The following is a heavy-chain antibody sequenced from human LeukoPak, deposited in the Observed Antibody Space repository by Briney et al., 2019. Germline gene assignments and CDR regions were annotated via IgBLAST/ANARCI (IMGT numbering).Heavy chain of an antibody. CDR3: ARGVAFDI. J-gene: IGHJ3*02. Sequence: SQTLSLTCAISGDSVSSNSAACNWIRQSPSRCLEWLVRTYYRAKWYNDYAVSVKSRIPINPATSKNQFSLQLNSVTPEDTAVYYCARGVAFDIWGQGTMVTVSS. V-gene: IGHV6-1*01. D-gene: IGHD3-10*01. CDR2: TYYRAKWYN. CDR1: GDSVSSNSAA.